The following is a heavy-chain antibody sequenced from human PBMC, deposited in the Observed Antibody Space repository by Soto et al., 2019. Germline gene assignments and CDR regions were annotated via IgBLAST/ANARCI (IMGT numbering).Heavy chain of an antibody. CDR3: ARDQNGSGNYYTRYFDY. Sequence: SETLSLTCAVSGGSINSRYWWSGVRQSPGKGLEWIGEIYHSGSTNYNPSLKSGVTISVDKSKNQFSLNLSSVTAADTAVYYCARDQNGSGNYYTRYFDYWGQGTLVTVS. V-gene: IGHV4-4*02. D-gene: IGHD3-10*01. J-gene: IGHJ4*02. CDR1: GGSINSRYW. CDR2: IYHSGST.